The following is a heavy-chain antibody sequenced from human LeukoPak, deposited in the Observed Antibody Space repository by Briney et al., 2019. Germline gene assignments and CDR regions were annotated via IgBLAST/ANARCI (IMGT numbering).Heavy chain of an antibody. CDR2: IYYSGST. Sequence: ASETLSLTCTVSGGSISSSSYYWGWIRQPPGKGLEWIGSIYYSGSTYYNPSLKSRVTISVDTSKNQFSLKLSSVTAADTAVYYCARQLGATTRWFGPWGQGTLVTVSS. V-gene: IGHV4-39*01. J-gene: IGHJ5*02. CDR1: GGSISSSSYY. D-gene: IGHD1-26*01. CDR3: ARQLGATTRWFGP.